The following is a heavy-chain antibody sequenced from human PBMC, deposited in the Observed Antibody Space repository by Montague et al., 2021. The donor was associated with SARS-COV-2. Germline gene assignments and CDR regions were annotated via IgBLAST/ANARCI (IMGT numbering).Heavy chain of an antibody. CDR2: IYSGGST. Sequence: SLRLSCAASGFTVSSKYMSWVRQAPGKGLEWVSVIYSGGSTYYADSVKGRFTISRHNPKNTLYLQMNSLRAEDTAVYYCARDHPVRGSDYWGQGTLVTVSS. V-gene: IGHV3-53*04. CDR1: GFTVSSKY. J-gene: IGHJ4*02. CDR3: ARDHPVRGSDY. D-gene: IGHD3-10*01.